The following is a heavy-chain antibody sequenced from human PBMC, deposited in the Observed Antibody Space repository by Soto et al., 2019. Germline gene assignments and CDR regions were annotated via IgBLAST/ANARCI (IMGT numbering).Heavy chain of an antibody. CDR1: GGTFSSYA. V-gene: IGHV1-69*13. J-gene: IGHJ6*02. CDR2: IIPIFGTA. D-gene: IGHD2-15*01. CDR3: ARAMGPIVVVVAATQSSYYYGMDV. Sequence: GASVKVSCKASGGTFSSYAISWVRQAPGQGLEWMGGIIPIFGTANYAQKFQGRVTITADESTSTAYMELSSLRSEDTAVYYCARAMGPIVVVVAATQSSYYYGMDVWGQGTTVTVSS.